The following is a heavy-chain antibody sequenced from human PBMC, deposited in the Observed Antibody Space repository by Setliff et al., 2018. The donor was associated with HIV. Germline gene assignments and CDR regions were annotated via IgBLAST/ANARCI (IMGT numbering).Heavy chain of an antibody. Sequence: PGGSLRLSCAASGLIFSSYEMNWVRQAPGKGLEWISFIGGHGSIIHYAASVKGRFTISRDDSKNTAYLQMNSLKTEDTAVYYCTSLAAMIVVVNNYYYYMDVWGKGTTVTVSS. D-gene: IGHD3-22*01. CDR1: GLIFSSYE. V-gene: IGHV3-23*03. CDR3: TSLAAMIVVVNNYYYYMDV. J-gene: IGHJ6*03. CDR2: IGGHGSII.